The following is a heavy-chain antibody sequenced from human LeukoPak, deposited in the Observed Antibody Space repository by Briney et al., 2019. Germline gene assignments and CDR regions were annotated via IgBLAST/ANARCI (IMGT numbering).Heavy chain of an antibody. CDR3: APWEPRGHYYMDV. D-gene: IGHD1-26*01. J-gene: IGHJ6*03. Sequence: PGGSLRLSCAASGFTFSSYAISWVRQAPGKGLEWVSAITGSGGSTYYADPVQGRFTISRDNSRNTLYLQMNSLRAEDTAVYYCAPWEPRGHYYMDVWGKGTTVTVSS. CDR2: ITGSGGST. CDR1: GFTFSSYA. V-gene: IGHV3-23*01.